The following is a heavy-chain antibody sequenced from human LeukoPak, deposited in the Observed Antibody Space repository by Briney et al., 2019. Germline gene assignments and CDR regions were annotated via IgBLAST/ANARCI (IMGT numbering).Heavy chain of an antibody. CDR1: EYTFTNYW. CDR2: IYPGDSDT. V-gene: IGHV5-51*01. J-gene: IGHJ4*02. D-gene: IGHD5-24*01. CDR3: ARRKGDGYNSPFDY. Sequence: GESLKISCKGSEYTFTNYWIGWVRQMPGKGLAWMGIIYPGDSDTRYSPSFQGQVTISADKSIRTAYLQWSSLKASDTAMYYCARRKGDGYNSPFDYWGRGTPVTVYS.